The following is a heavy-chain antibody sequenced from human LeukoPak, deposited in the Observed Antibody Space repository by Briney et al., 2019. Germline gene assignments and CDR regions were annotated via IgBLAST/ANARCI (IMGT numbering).Heavy chain of an antibody. CDR2: INPITCYT. D-gene: IGHD3-16*01. CDR1: GYTFTVYY. Sequence: WASVNVSFKASGYTFTVYYMHWVRQAPGQGLERMGWINPITCYTNYAQKFQGTVTMTRDTSISTAYMELSRLTSDDTAVYYCARLRIMHDAFDIWGQGTMVTVSS. J-gene: IGHJ3*02. V-gene: IGHV1-2*02. CDR3: ARLRIMHDAFDI.